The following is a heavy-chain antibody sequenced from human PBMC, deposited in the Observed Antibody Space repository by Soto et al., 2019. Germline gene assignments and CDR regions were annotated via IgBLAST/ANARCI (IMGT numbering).Heavy chain of an antibody. Sequence: QVQLQQSGPGLVKPSQTLSLTCTVSGGSFSYEYYHWTWIRESPGKGLEWIGYIHYSGSIIYNPSFKSRVTISVDTTKNQFSLQLSSVTAADTAVYFCAREDDGGDRDYYGLDVWGQGTTVTVSS. D-gene: IGHD2-21*02. CDR3: AREDDGGDRDYYGLDV. V-gene: IGHV4-30-4*08. CDR2: IHYSGSI. J-gene: IGHJ6*02. CDR1: GGSFSYEYYH.